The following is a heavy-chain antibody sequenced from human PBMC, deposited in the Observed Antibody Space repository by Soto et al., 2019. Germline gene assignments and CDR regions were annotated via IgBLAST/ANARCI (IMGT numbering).Heavy chain of an antibody. D-gene: IGHD2-15*01. CDR1: GYTFTSYA. J-gene: IGHJ6*01. CDR3: ARDPSLILYFYCIDV. Sequence: GASVKVSCKASGYTFTSYAMHWVRQAPGQRLEWMGWINAGNGNTKYSQKFQGRVTITRDTSASTAYMELSSLRSEDTAVYYCARDPSLILYFYCIDVWGQGTTVTVAS. CDR2: INAGNGNT. V-gene: IGHV1-3*01.